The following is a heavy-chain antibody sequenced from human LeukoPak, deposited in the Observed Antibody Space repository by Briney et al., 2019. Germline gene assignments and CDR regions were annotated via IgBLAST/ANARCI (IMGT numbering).Heavy chain of an antibody. Sequence: GRSLRLSCTGSGFTFSSYQMTWVRQAPGQGLEWVSYISDDDTTIYYADSVKGRFTISRDDAKSSLYLEMKSLRAEDTAIYYCARGHGTSWFPFDPWGEGTLVTVSS. V-gene: IGHV3-48*03. D-gene: IGHD6-13*01. CDR1: GFTFSSYQ. CDR3: ARGHGTSWFPFDP. J-gene: IGHJ5*02. CDR2: ISDDDTTI.